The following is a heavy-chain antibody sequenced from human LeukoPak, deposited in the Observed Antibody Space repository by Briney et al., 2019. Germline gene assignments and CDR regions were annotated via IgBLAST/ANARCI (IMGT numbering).Heavy chain of an antibody. J-gene: IGHJ4*02. V-gene: IGHV4-39*01. CDR3: ARQAPVTTRHFDY. Sequence: SETLSLTCTVSGGSISSSSYYWGWIRQPPGKGLEWIGSIYYSGSTYYNPSLKSRVTISVDTSKNQFSLKLSSVTAADTAVYYCARQAPVTTRHFDYWGQGTLVTVSS. CDR2: IYYSGST. D-gene: IGHD4-17*01. CDR1: GGSISSSSYY.